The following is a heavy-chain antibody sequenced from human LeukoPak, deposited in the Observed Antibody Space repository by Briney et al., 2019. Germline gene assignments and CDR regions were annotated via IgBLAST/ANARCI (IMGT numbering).Heavy chain of an antibody. V-gene: IGHV3-53*01. CDR3: ARGGSRPLYYYYYGMDV. D-gene: IGHD1-26*01. J-gene: IGHJ6*02. Sequence: GGSLTLFCAASGLTVSSNYMSWVRQAPGKGLELVSLINSGGSTYYADSAKGRFTISRDNSKNTLYLHLNRLKDAHTAVYYSARGGSRPLYYYYYGMDVWGQGTTVNVSS. CDR1: GLTVSSNY. CDR2: INSGGST.